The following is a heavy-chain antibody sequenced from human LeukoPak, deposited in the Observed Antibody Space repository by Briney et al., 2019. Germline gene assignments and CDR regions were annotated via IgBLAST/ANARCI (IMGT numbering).Heavy chain of an antibody. J-gene: IGHJ4*02. V-gene: IGHV3-7*03. CDR2: IKQDRSAK. CDR3: ARDYYGLEGFFDY. CDR1: GFTFSDYW. Sequence: GGSLRLSCAASGFTFSDYWMSWVRQAPGKGLEWVANIKQDRSAKHYVDSVKGRFTISRDNAKNSLYLQMNSLRVEDTAVYYCARDYYGLEGFFDYWGQGTLVTVSS. D-gene: IGHD3-10*01.